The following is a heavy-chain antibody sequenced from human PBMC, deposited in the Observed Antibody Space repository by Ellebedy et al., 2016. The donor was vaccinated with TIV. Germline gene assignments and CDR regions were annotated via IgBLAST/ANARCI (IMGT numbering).Heavy chain of an antibody. Sequence: PGGSLRLSFPASGFTFISYGLSWVPQAPGKGLAWVSGISASDGTTHYADSVKGRFTISRDNSKNTLNLQMNSLRAEDTAVHYWTKDSGWEHEFWGQGALVTVSS. CDR2: ISASDGTT. D-gene: IGHD4-23*01. CDR1: GFTFISYG. V-gene: IGHV3-23*01. J-gene: IGHJ4*02. CDR3: TKDSGWEHEF.